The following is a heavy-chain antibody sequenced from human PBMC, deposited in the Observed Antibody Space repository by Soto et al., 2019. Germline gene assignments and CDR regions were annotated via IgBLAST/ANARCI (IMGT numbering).Heavy chain of an antibody. CDR3: AKDRAPSYYDFWSGYYTGYYFDY. D-gene: IGHD3-3*01. J-gene: IGHJ4*02. Sequence: EVQLLESGGGLVQPGGSLRLSCAASGFTFSSYAMSWVRQAPGKGLEWVSAISGSGGSTYYADSVKGRFTISRDNSKNTLYLQMNSLRAEDTAVYYCAKDRAPSYYDFWSGYYTGYYFDYWGQGTLVTVSS. CDR2: ISGSGGST. V-gene: IGHV3-23*01. CDR1: GFTFSSYA.